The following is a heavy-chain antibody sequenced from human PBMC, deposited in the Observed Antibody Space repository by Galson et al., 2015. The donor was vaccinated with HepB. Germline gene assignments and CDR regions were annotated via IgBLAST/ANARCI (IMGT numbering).Heavy chain of an antibody. Sequence: SVKVSCKASGGTFSSYAISWVRQAPGQGLEWMGGIIPILGIANYAQKFQGRVTITADKSTSTAYMELSSLRSEDTAVYYCARALGGSSSSFHYYYYMDVWGKGATVTVSS. J-gene: IGHJ6*03. CDR3: ARALGGSSSSFHYYYYMDV. CDR2: IIPILGIA. CDR1: GGTFSSYA. V-gene: IGHV1-69*10. D-gene: IGHD6-6*01.